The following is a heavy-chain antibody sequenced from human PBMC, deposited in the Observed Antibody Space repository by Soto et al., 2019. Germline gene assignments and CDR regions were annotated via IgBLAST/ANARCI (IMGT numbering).Heavy chain of an antibody. CDR1: RVAFRRTA. J-gene: IGHJ4*02. D-gene: IGHD6-19*01. CDR2: ISYDGSNK. V-gene: IGHV3-30-3*01. CDR3: AYLAVAAYGFDY. Sequence: SRTLAYGASRVAFRRTAMHPVRPAPGQGLECVAVISYDGSNKYYADSVKVRFTISRPTSKRTLYPRMNRLRVEDPALYYCAYLAVAAYGFDYWGQG.